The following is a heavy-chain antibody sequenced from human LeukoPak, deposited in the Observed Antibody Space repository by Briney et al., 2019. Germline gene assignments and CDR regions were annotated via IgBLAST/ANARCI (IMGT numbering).Heavy chain of an antibody. D-gene: IGHD3-10*01. Sequence: QAGGSLRLSCAASGFTFSSYWMHWVRQAPGKGLVWVSRINSDGSSTSYADSVQGRFTISRDNAKNTLYLQMNSLRAEDTALYYCARVARGDYYYYYMDVWGKGTTVTVSS. V-gene: IGHV3-74*01. CDR3: ARVARGDYYYYYMDV. J-gene: IGHJ6*03. CDR1: GFTFSSYW. CDR2: INSDGSST.